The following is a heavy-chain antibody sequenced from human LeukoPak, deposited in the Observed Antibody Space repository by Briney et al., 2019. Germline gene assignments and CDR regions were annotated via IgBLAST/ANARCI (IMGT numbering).Heavy chain of an antibody. V-gene: IGHV4-39*01. D-gene: IGHD6-19*01. CDR3: ARPSYSSGWYGPNYYFDY. CDR2: IYYSGST. CDR1: GGSISSSSYY. Sequence: KTSETLSLTCTVSGGSISSSSYYWGWIRQPPGKGLEWIGSIYYSGSTYYNPSLKSRVTISVDTSKNQFSLKLSSVTAADTAVCYCARPSYSSGWYGPNYYFDYWGQGTLVTVSS. J-gene: IGHJ4*02.